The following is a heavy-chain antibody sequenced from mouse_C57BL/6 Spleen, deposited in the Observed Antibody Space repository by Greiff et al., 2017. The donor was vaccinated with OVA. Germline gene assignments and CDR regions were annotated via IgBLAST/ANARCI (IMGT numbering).Heavy chain of an antibody. CDR3: ARSWDGMVWFAY. Sequence: QVQLQQPGAELVKPGASVKLSCKASGYTFTSYWITWVKQRPGQGLEWIGDIYPGSGSTNYNEKFKSKATLTVDTSSSTAYMQLSSLTSEDSAVYYCARSWDGMVWFAYWGQGILVTVSA. D-gene: IGHD4-1*01. V-gene: IGHV1-55*01. CDR2: IYPGSGST. CDR1: GYTFTSYW. J-gene: IGHJ3*01.